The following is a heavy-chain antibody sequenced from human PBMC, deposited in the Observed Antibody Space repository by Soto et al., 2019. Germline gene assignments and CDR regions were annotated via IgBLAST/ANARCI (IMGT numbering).Heavy chain of an antibody. J-gene: IGHJ5*02. V-gene: IGHV1-69*06. CDR2: IIPIFGTA. CDR1: GGTFSSYA. CDR3: ARESSVAATGFDP. Sequence: GASVKVSWKASGGTFSSYAISWVRQAPGQGLEWMGGIIPIFGTANYAQKFQGRVTITADKSTSTAYMELSSLRSEDTAVYYCARESSVAATGFDPWGQGTLVTVSS. D-gene: IGHD6-19*01.